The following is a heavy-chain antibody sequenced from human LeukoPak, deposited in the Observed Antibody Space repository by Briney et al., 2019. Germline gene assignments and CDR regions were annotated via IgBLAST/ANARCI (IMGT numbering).Heavy chain of an antibody. D-gene: IGHD1-26*01. V-gene: IGHV3-74*01. J-gene: IGHJ4*02. CDR3: VRDLGGRSGH. CDR1: GFTFSSNW. Sequence: PGGSLRLSCAASGFTFSSNWMHWVRHAPGKGLVWVSRINEDGSTTNYADSVKGRSTIFIDNAKNTLYLQMNSLRAEDTAVYYCVRDLGGRSGHWGQGTLVTVSS. CDR2: INEDGSTT.